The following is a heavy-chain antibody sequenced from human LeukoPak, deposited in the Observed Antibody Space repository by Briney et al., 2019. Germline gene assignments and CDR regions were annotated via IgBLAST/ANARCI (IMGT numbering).Heavy chain of an antibody. CDR3: ARQRFATGTGTFDI. D-gene: IGHD1-1*01. CDR1: GFIFSSTY. J-gene: IGHJ3*02. V-gene: IGHV3-66*02. CDR2: IYSGGTA. Sequence: PGGSLRLSCAASGFIFSSTYMSWVRQAPGKGLEWVSFIYSGGTAYYADSVKGRFTISRDNSKDKVYLQMNSVRAEDTAVYYCARQRFATGTGTFDIWGQGTMVTVSS.